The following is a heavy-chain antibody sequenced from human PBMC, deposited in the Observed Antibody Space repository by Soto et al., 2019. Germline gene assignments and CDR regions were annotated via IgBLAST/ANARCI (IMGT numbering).Heavy chain of an antibody. CDR3: ARSPHPSYIVVVVDATYAMDV. CDR2: VSKSGLDT. J-gene: IGHJ6*02. D-gene: IGHD2-15*01. Sequence: GGSLRLSCVASGVTFSSYAMSWVRQAPGKGLEWVSAVSKSGLDTNYADFVKGRFTISRGNAKNSLFLHMNSLRAEDTAVYYCARSPHPSYIVVVVDATYAMDVWGQGTTVTVSS. CDR1: GVTFSSYA. V-gene: IGHV3-23*01.